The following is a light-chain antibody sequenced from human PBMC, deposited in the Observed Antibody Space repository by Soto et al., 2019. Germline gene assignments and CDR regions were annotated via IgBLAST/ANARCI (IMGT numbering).Light chain of an antibody. CDR1: QSVSSN. CDR2: DAS. CDR3: QQRSNWRWT. V-gene: IGKV3-11*01. Sequence: IVMNQSPSTLSVSPGERATLSCRASQSVSSNLAWYQQKPGQAPRLLIYDASNRATGIPARFSGSGSGTDFTLTISSLEPEDFAVYYCQQRSNWRWTFGQGTKVDIK. J-gene: IGKJ1*01.